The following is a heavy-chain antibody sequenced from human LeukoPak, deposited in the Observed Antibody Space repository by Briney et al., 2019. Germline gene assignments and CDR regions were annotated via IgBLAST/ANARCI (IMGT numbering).Heavy chain of an antibody. D-gene: IGHD6-13*01. CDR1: GFIFSSYG. Sequence: QAGGSLRLSCAASGFIFSSYGMNWVRQAPGKGLEWVSYISSVSSTIYYADSVKGRFTISRDNAKNSLYLQMNSLRAEDTAVYYCARDESSSWQTPKYWGQGTLVTVSS. CDR2: ISSVSSTI. CDR3: ARDESSSWQTPKY. J-gene: IGHJ4*02. V-gene: IGHV3-48*01.